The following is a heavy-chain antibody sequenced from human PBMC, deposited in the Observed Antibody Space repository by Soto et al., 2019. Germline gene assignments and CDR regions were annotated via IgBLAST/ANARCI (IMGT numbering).Heavy chain of an antibody. V-gene: IGHV3-74*01. CDR2: IKFDGSFT. CDR1: GFTFSDYW. D-gene: IGHD4-17*01. Sequence: LRLSCVAHGFTFSDYWMHWVRQAPGKGLVWVSRIKFDGSFTSHADSVKGRFTISRDNARNTVHLQMDSLRAEDTGVYYCARGLRNYYGVDVWGQGTTVTVSS. J-gene: IGHJ6*02. CDR3: ARGLRNYYGVDV.